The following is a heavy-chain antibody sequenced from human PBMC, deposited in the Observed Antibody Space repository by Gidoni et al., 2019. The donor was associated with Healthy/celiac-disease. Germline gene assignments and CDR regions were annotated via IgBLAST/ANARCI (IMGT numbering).Heavy chain of an antibody. D-gene: IGHD3-10*01. Sequence: QVQLVPSGAEVKKPGASVKVSCKASGYTFTSYGISWVRQAPGQGLEWMGWISAYNGNTNYAQKLQGRVTMTTDTSTSTAYMELRSLRSDDTAVYYGARMSLWFGELFGTHDYWGQGTLVTVSS. J-gene: IGHJ4*02. CDR3: ARMSLWFGELFGTHDY. CDR1: GYTFTSYG. V-gene: IGHV1-18*01. CDR2: ISAYNGNT.